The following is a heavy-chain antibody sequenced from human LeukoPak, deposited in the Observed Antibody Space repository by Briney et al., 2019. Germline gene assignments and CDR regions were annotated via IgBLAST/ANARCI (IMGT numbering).Heavy chain of an antibody. CDR1: GLPIADFA. CDR3: AKESGKFDY. J-gene: IGHJ4*02. CDR2: ISGDGVST. Sequence: QPGGSLRLSCVASGLPIADFAMHWVRQAPGKGLEWVSLISGDGVSTFYADSVKGRFSISRDNSKNPLYLEMNSLRTEDAAMYYCAKESGKFDYWGQGTLVAVSS. V-gene: IGHV3-43*02.